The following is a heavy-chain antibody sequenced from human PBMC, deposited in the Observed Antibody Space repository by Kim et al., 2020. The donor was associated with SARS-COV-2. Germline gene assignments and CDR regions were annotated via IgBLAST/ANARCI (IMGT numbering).Heavy chain of an antibody. D-gene: IGHD1-26*01. CDR3: ARGKGRVSAAGAFDL. J-gene: IGHJ2*01. Sequence: SLQSRVTISVDTSKNQFSLKLSSVTAADTAVYYCARGKGRVSAAGAFDLWGRGTLVTVSS. V-gene: IGHV4-34*01.